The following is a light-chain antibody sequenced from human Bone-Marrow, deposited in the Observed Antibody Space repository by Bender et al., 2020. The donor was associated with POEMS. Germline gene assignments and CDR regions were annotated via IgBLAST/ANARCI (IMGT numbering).Light chain of an antibody. J-gene: IGLJ1*01. CDR1: ALPIKY. V-gene: IGLV3-10*01. CDR3: SSYTAGSKL. CDR2: DDS. Sequence: SYELTQPPSVSVSPGQTARITCSGDALPIKYAYWYQQKSGQAPVLVVYDDSDWPSGIPERFSGSKSGNTASLTISGLQAEDEADYFCSSYTAGSKLFGTGTKVTVV.